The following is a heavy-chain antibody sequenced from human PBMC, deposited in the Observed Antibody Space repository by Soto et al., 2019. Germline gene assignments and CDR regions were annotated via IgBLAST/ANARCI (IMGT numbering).Heavy chain of an antibody. V-gene: IGHV3-23*01. CDR3: AKVRYYYYDMGV. CDR1: GFTFSSYA. Sequence: PVGSLRLSCAASGFTFSSYAMNWVRQAPGKGLEWVSAISGSGDSTNYADSVKGRFTISRDNSKNTLNLQMNSLRAEDTAVYYCAKVRYYYYDMGVWGRGTTVTVSS. CDR2: ISGSGDST. J-gene: IGHJ6*02.